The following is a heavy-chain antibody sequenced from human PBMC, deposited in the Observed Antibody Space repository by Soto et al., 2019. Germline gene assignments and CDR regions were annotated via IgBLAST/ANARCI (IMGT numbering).Heavy chain of an antibody. V-gene: IGHV1-46*01. CDR1: GYIFTAYS. D-gene: IGHD2-15*01. CDR3: AREENCSGGVCYSEYFQR. CDR2: VNPSGGST. J-gene: IGHJ1*01. Sequence: ASVKVSCKASGYIFTAYSMHWVRQAPGQGLEWMGVVNPSGGSTNYAQRFQGRITMTRDTSTSTVYMDLKFLTSEDTAVYYCAREENCSGGVCYSEYFQRWGQGTLVTVSS.